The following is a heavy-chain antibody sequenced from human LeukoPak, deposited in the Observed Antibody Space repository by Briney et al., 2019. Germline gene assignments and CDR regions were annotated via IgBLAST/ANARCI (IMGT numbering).Heavy chain of an antibody. CDR3: ARERRRRYYYYYYMDV. V-gene: IGHV4-59*01. CDR2: IYYSGST. CDR1: GGSISSYY. J-gene: IGHJ6*03. Sequence: PSETLSLTCTVSGGSISSYYWSWIRQPPGKGLEWIGYIYYSGSTNYNPSLKSRVTISVDTSKNQFSLKLSSVTAADTAVYYCARERRRRYYYYYYMDVWGKGTTVTVSS.